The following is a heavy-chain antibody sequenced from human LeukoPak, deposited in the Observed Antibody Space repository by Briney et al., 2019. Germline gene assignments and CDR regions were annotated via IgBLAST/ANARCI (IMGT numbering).Heavy chain of an antibody. D-gene: IGHD3-10*01. CDR1: GFTFSSYA. J-gene: IGHJ4*02. Sequence: PGGSLRLSCAASGFTFSSYAMSWVRQAPEKGLEWVSAISGSGGSTYYADSVKGRFTISRDNSKNTLYLQMNSLRAEDTAVYYCAKDLAMVRGVTHDYWGQGTLVTVSS. V-gene: IGHV3-23*01. CDR3: AKDLAMVRGVTHDY. CDR2: ISGSGGST.